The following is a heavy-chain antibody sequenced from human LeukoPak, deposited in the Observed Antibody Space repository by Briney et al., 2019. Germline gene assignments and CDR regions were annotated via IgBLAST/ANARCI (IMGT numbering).Heavy chain of an antibody. CDR2: IDYSGST. CDR3: ARVGPWCFDL. V-gene: IGHV4-59*01. J-gene: IGHJ2*01. CDR1: GGSISTYY. Sequence: SETLSLTCSVSGGSISTYYWSWIRQPPGKGLEWFGYIDYSGSTNYNPSLKSRVSISVDTSKKQFSLKLSSVTAADTAVYYCARVGPWCFDLWGRGTLVTVSS.